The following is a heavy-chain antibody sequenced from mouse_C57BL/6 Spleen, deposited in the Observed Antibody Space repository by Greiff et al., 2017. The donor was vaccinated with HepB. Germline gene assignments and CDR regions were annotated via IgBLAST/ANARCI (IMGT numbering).Heavy chain of an antibody. CDR2: IYPGDGDT. CDR1: GYAFSSYW. CDR3: ARNGFYAMDY. J-gene: IGHJ4*01. V-gene: IGHV1-80*01. Sequence: VKLQESGAELVKPGASVKISCKASGYAFSSYWMNWVKQRPGKGLEWIGQIYPGDGDTNYNGKFKGKATLTADKSSSTAYMQLSSLTSEDSAVYFGARNGFYAMDYWGQGTSVTVSS.